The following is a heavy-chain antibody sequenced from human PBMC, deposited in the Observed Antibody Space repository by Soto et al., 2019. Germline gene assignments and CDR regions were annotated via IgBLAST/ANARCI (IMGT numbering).Heavy chain of an antibody. V-gene: IGHV1-69*13. D-gene: IGHD3-22*01. Sequence: VASVKVSCKASGGTFSSYAISWVRQAPGQGLEWMGGIIPIFGTANYAQKFQGRVTITADESTSTAYMELSSLRSEDTAVYYCARAENDSSGYYPPYYYGMDVWGQGTTVTVSS. J-gene: IGHJ6*02. CDR3: ARAENDSSGYYPPYYYGMDV. CDR2: IIPIFGTA. CDR1: GGTFSSYA.